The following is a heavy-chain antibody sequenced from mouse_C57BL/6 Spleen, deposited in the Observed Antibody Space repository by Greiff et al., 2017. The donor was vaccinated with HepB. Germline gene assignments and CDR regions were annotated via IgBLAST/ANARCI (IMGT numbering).Heavy chain of an antibody. CDR2: IYPGDGDT. D-gene: IGHD4-1*01. J-gene: IGHJ1*03. CDR1: GYAFSSYW. V-gene: IGHV1-80*01. CDR3: ARSRTGTKYFDV. Sequence: VQLQQSGAELVKPGASVKISCKASGYAFSSYWMNWVKQRPGKGLEWIGQIYPGDGDTNYNGKFKGKATLTADNSSSTAYMQLSSLTSEDSAVYFCARSRTGTKYFDVWGTGTTVTVSS.